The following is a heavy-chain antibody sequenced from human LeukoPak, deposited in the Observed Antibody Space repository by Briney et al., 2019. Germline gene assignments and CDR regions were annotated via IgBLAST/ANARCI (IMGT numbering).Heavy chain of an antibody. V-gene: IGHV3-74*01. J-gene: IGHJ4*02. CDR2: INSDGSST. Sequence: QPGGYLRLSCAASGFTFSSYWMHWVRQAPGKGLVWFTRINSDGSSTSYADSVKGRFTISRDNAKNTLYLQMNSLRAEDTAVYYCARVGGRGSPVSYWGQGTLVTVSS. CDR1: GFTFSSYW. CDR3: ARVGGRGSPVSY. D-gene: IGHD3-16*01.